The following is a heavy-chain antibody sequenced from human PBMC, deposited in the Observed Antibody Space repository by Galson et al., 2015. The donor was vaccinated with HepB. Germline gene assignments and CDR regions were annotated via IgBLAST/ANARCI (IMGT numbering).Heavy chain of an antibody. CDR3: ARADTYIDAFDI. CDR2: ISYSGTT. D-gene: IGHD5-18*01. J-gene: IGHJ3*02. V-gene: IGHV4-59*01. Sequence: LTCAISGGSINDYYLSWIRQAPGKGLEWIGYISYSGTTNSYPSLKSRVTISLDTSKNHFSLQLNSVTAADTAVYYCARADTYIDAFDIWGHGTMVTVSS. CDR1: GGSINDYY.